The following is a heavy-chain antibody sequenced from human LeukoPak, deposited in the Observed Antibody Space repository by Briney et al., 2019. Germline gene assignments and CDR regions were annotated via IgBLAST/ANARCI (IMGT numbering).Heavy chain of an antibody. CDR3: ATGLVGSSGYYPNYYFDY. J-gene: IGHJ4*02. D-gene: IGHD3-22*01. CDR1: GYTLTELS. Sequence: ASVKVSCKVSGYTLTELSMHWVRQAPGKGLEWMGGFDPEDGETIYAQKFQGRVTMTEDTSTDTAYMEPSSLRSEDTAVYYCATGLVGSSGYYPNYYFDYWGQGTLVAVSS. V-gene: IGHV1-24*01. CDR2: FDPEDGET.